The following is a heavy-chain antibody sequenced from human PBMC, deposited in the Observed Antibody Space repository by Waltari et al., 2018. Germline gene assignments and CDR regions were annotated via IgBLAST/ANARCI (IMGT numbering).Heavy chain of an antibody. CDR3: AKDLGRYEVRGIST. J-gene: IGHJ5*02. CDR1: GSTFGIFA. D-gene: IGHD3-10*01. CDR2: ISDSGGST. Sequence: EVQLLESGGGLVQPGGSLGLSCAASGSTFGIFALSWVRQAPGKGLEWVSSISDSGGSTYFADSVKGRFTISRDNYNNTLYLQMNSLRGEDTAVYYCAKDLGRYEVRGISTWGQGALVTVSS. V-gene: IGHV3-23*01.